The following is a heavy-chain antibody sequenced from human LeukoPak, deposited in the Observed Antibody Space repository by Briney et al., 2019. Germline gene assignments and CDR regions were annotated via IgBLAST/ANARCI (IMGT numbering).Heavy chain of an antibody. CDR2: ISNNGGYT. D-gene: IGHD2-15*01. CDR1: GFTFSSSA. V-gene: IGHV3-23*01. J-gene: IGHJ4*02. Sequence: PGGSLRLSCEASGFTFSSSAMSWVRQAPGKGLEWVSAISNNGGYTYYADSVQGRFTISRDNSKSTLCLQMNSLRAEGTAVYYCAKQLGYCSDGSCYFPYWGQGTLVTVSS. CDR3: AKQLGYCSDGSCYFPY.